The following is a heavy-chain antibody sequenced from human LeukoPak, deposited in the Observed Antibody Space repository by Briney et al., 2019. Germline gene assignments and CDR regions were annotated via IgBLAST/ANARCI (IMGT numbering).Heavy chain of an antibody. Sequence: GGSLRLSCAASGFTFSDYYMSWIRQAPGKGLEWVSYISSSGSTIYYADSVKGRFTISRDNAKNSLYLQMNSLRAEDTAVYYCARAPEYYYGSGSYYYYYMDVWGKGTTVTISS. CDR2: ISSSGSTI. CDR1: GFTFSDYY. CDR3: ARAPEYYYGSGSYYYYYMDV. J-gene: IGHJ6*03. D-gene: IGHD3-10*01. V-gene: IGHV3-11*01.